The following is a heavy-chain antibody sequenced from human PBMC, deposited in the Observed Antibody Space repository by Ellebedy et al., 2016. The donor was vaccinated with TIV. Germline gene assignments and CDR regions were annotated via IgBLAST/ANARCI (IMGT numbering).Heavy chain of an antibody. CDR1: GGTFSSYG. J-gene: IGHJ3*02. V-gene: IGHV1-18*01. CDR2: INPNNGNT. CDR3: ARDWHADAFDI. Sequence: ASVKVSCKASGGTFSSYGISWVRQAPGQGLEWMGWINPNNGNTNYAQNLQGRVTLTTDISTSTAYMELRSLRSDDTAVYYCARDWHADAFDIWGQGTMVTVSS.